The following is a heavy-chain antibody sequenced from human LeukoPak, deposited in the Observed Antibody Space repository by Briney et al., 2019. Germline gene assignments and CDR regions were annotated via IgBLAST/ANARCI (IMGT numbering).Heavy chain of an antibody. V-gene: IGHV4-59*08. CDR1: GASIGSYY. CDR2: IYYSGSP. CDR3: ARLMYYSGSGSYGMDV. Sequence: SETLSLTCTVSGASIGSYYWGWIRQPPGKGLEWIGFIYYSGSPNYNPSLKSRLTISVDTSKNQFSLKLSSVTAADTAVYYCARLMYYSGSGSYGMDVWGQGATVTVSS. D-gene: IGHD3-10*01. J-gene: IGHJ6*02.